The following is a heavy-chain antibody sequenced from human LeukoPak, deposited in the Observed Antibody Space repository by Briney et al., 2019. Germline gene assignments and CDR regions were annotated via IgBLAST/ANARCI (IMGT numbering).Heavy chain of an antibody. V-gene: IGHV4-39*07. CDR1: GGSIRSSYYY. J-gene: IGHJ4*02. D-gene: IGHD1-1*01. CDR3: ARSSPITGPFDY. CDR2: IYDSGST. Sequence: SETLSLTCTVSGGSIRSSYYYWGWIRQPPGKGLEWIGSIYDSGSTYYNPSLKSRVTISVDTSKNQFSLKLNSVTAADTAVYYCARSSPITGPFDYWGQGTLVTVSS.